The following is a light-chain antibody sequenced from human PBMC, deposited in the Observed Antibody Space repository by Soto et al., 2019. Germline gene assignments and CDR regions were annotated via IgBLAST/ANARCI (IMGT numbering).Light chain of an antibody. CDR2: EVR. CDR3: SSDTISSTWV. V-gene: IGLV2-14*03. Sequence: QSVLTQPASVSGSPGQSVTISCTGSSSDVGNYNYVSWYQQYPAKAPKLMIYEVRNRPSGVSNRFSGSKSGNTASLTISGLQADDEDTYYCSSDTISSTWVFGGGTKVTVL. J-gene: IGLJ3*02. CDR1: SSDVGNYNY.